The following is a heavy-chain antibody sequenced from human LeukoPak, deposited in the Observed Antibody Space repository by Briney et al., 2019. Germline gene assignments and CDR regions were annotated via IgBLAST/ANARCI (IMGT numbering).Heavy chain of an antibody. Sequence: PSETLSLTCTVSGGSISSSSYYWGWIRQPPGKGLEWIGSIYYSGSTYYNPSLKSRVTISVDTSKNQFSLKLSSVTAADTAVYYCARAATQVGATGASANWFDPWGQGTLVTVSS. J-gene: IGHJ5*02. V-gene: IGHV4-39*01. CDR2: IYYSGST. CDR3: ARAATQVGATGASANWFDP. CDR1: GGSISSSSYY. D-gene: IGHD1-26*01.